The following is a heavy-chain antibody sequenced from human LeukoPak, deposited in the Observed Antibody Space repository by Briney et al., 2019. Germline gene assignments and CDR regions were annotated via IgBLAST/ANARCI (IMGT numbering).Heavy chain of an antibody. CDR3: ARGYYDSSGYRNWFDP. J-gene: IGHJ5*02. D-gene: IGHD3-22*01. CDR1: GYTFTGYY. Sequence: ASVKVSCKASGYTFTGYYMRWVRHAPGQGLEWMGWINPNSGGTNYAQKFQGRVTMTRDTSISTAYMELSRLRSDDTAVYYCARGYYDSSGYRNWFDPWGQGTLVTVSS. V-gene: IGHV1-2*02. CDR2: INPNSGGT.